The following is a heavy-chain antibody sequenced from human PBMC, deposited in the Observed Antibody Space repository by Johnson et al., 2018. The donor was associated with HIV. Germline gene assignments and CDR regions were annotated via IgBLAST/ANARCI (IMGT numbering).Heavy chain of an antibody. Sequence: VQLVESGGGLVQPGGSLRLSCAVSGFTFSNHHMTWVRQAPGKGLEWVANINQDGSDKYYVDSVKGRFTISRDNAQNSLYLQMNSLRAEATAVYYCGRESTGAGTAFDLWGQGTMVTVSS. CDR1: GFTFSNHH. V-gene: IGHV3-7*01. J-gene: IGHJ3*01. CDR3: GRESTGAGTAFDL. CDR2: INQDGSDK. D-gene: IGHD2-8*02.